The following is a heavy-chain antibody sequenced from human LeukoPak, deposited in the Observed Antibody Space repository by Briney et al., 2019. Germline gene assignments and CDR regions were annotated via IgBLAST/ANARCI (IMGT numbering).Heavy chain of an antibody. V-gene: IGHV7-4-1*02. Sequence: ASVKVSCKASGYTFSTSAMYWVRQASGQGLEWMGWINTNTGNPTYAQGFTGRFVFSLDTSVGTAYLQISSLKADDTAVYYCARDLGDGYNYLALHIWGQGTLVTVSS. CDR1: GYTFSTSA. CDR3: ARDLGDGYNYLALHI. CDR2: INTNTGNP. J-gene: IGHJ3*02. D-gene: IGHD5-24*01.